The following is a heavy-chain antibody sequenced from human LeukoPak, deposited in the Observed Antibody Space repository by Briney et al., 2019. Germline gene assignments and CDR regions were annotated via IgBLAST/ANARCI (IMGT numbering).Heavy chain of an antibody. J-gene: IGHJ6*02. V-gene: IGHV3-74*01. CDR3: ARVLSSDTYYYYAMDV. CDR1: GFTFSSYW. Sequence: PGGSLRLSCAASGFTFSSYWMHWVRQAPGKGLVWVSRINSDGSSTSYADSVKGRLTISRDNAKNTLYLQMNSLRAEDAAVYYCARVLSSDTYYYYAMDVWGQGTTVTVSS. D-gene: IGHD2/OR15-2a*01. CDR2: INSDGSST.